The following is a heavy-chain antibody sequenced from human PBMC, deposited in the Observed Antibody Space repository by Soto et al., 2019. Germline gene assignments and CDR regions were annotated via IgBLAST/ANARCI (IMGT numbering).Heavy chain of an antibody. CDR3: ARIKGPVYYYYYGMDV. CDR2: IIPIFGTA. J-gene: IGHJ6*02. Sequence: QVQLVQSGAEVKKPGSSVKVSCKASGGTFSSYAISWVRQAPGQGLEWMGGIIPIFGTANHAKKFQGRVTITXXEXTXTAYMELSSQRSEDTAVYYCARIKGPVYYYYYGMDVWGQGTTVTVSS. V-gene: IGHV1-69*05. CDR1: GGTFSSYA.